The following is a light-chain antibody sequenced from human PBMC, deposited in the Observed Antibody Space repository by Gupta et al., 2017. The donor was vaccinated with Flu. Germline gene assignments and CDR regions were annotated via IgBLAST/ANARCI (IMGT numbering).Light chain of an antibody. CDR1: SSDVGGYNY. Sequence: INISCTGTSSDVGGYNYVSWYQQHPGKAPKLMIYEVSNRPSGVSNRFSGSKTGNTASLTISGLQAEDEADYYCSSYTSSSTLEVFGGGTKLTVL. J-gene: IGLJ3*02. CDR3: SSYTSSSTLEV. V-gene: IGLV2-14*01. CDR2: EVS.